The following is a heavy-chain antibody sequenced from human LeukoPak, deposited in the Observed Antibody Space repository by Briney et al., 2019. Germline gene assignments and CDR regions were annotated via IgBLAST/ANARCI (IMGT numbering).Heavy chain of an antibody. CDR2: ISAYNGNT. J-gene: IGHJ6*02. CDR1: GYTFTSYG. V-gene: IGHV1-18*01. CDR3: ASSIVVEAYYYGMDV. D-gene: IGHD2-21*01. Sequence: ASVKVSCKASGYTFTSYGISWVRQAPGQGLEWMGWISAYNGNTNYAQKLQGRVTMTTDTSTSTAYMELRSLRSDDTAVYYCASSIVVEAYYYGMDVWGQGTTATVSS.